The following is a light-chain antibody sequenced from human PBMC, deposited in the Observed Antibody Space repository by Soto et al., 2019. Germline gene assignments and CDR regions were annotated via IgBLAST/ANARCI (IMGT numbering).Light chain of an antibody. Sequence: QSVLTQPASVSGSPGQSINISCTGTSSDVGGYNYVSWYQQHPGKAPKLMIYDVSNRPSGVSNRFSGSKSGNTASLTISGLQAEDEADYYCSSYTSSSTPLVFGGGTKLTVL. V-gene: IGLV2-14*01. CDR1: SSDVGGYNY. J-gene: IGLJ2*01. CDR3: SSYTSSSTPLV. CDR2: DVS.